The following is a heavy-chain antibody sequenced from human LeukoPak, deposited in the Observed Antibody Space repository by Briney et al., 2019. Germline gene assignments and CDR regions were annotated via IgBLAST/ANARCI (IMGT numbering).Heavy chain of an antibody. Sequence: ASVKVSCKASGYTFSSYGISWVRQAPGQGLEWMGWISAYNGNTNYAQKLQGRVTMTTDTSTSTAYMELSSLRSEDMAVYYCARVSAAARGASTYYFDYWGQGTLVTVSS. D-gene: IGHD6-13*01. CDR3: ARVSAAARGASTYYFDY. J-gene: IGHJ4*02. CDR1: GYTFSSYG. V-gene: IGHV1-18*03. CDR2: ISAYNGNT.